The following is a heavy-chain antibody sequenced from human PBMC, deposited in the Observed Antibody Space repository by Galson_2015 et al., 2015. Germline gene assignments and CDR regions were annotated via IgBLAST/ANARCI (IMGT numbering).Heavy chain of an antibody. CDR1: GGSISSGSYY. D-gene: IGHD7-27*01. CDR3: ARGSAVNWGGVDY. Sequence: TLSLTCTVSGGSISSGSYYWSWIRQPAGKGLEWIGRIYTSGSTNYNPSLKSRVTISVDTSKNQFSLKLSSVTAADTAVYYCARGSAVNWGGVDYWGQGTLVTVSS. J-gene: IGHJ4*02. CDR2: IYTSGST. V-gene: IGHV4-61*02.